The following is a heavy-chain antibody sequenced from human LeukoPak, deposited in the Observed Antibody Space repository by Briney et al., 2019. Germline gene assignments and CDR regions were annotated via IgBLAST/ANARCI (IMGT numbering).Heavy chain of an antibody. CDR1: GGSISSGSYY. D-gene: IGHD6-13*01. Sequence: SETLSLTCTVSGGSISSGSYYWSWIRQPAGKGLEWIGRIYTSGSTNYNPSLKSRVTISVDTSKNQFSLKLSSVTAADTAVYYCARGLGSSWYRNWFDPWGQGTLVTVSS. J-gene: IGHJ5*02. CDR3: ARGLGSSWYRNWFDP. V-gene: IGHV4-61*02. CDR2: IYTSGST.